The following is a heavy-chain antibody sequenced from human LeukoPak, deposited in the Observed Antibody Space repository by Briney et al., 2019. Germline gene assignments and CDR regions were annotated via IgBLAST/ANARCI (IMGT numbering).Heavy chain of an antibody. Sequence: GASVKVSCKASGYTFTTYGIAWVRQAPGQGLEWMGWFSGFNGNTNYAQKVQDRLTMTTDTSTSTAYMELRSLASDDTAVYYCARGSRCCSSSMCFAGIHHFDYWGQGTLVTVSS. CDR3: ARGSRCCSSSMCFAGIHHFDY. D-gene: IGHD2-2*01. CDR1: GYTFTTYG. CDR2: FSGFNGNT. J-gene: IGHJ4*02. V-gene: IGHV1-18*01.